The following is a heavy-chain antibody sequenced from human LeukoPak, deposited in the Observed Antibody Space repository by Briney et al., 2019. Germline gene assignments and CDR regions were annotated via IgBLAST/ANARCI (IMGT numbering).Heavy chain of an antibody. V-gene: IGHV1-69*13. CDR2: IIPIFGTA. J-gene: IGHJ4*02. Sequence: SVKVSCKASGGTFSSYAIRWVRQAPGQGLEWMGGIIPIFGTANYAQKFQGRVTITADESTSTAYMELSSLRSEDTAVYYCARDGSYGDYVFEEFYFDYWGQGTLVTVSS. CDR3: ARDGSYGDYVFEEFYFDY. D-gene: IGHD4-17*01. CDR1: GGTFSSYA.